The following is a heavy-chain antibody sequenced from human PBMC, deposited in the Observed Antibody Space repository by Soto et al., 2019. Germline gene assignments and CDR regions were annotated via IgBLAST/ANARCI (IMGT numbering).Heavy chain of an antibody. J-gene: IGHJ6*02. V-gene: IGHV4-30-4*01. CDR3: ARVSGSYYYGMDV. Sequence: SETLSLTCTVSGGSISSGDYYWSWIRQPPGKGLEWIGYIYHSGSTYYNPSLKSRVTISVDKSKNQFSLKLNSVTAADTAVYYCARVSGSYYYGMDVWGQGTTVTVSS. CDR2: IYHSGST. CDR1: GGSISSGDYY.